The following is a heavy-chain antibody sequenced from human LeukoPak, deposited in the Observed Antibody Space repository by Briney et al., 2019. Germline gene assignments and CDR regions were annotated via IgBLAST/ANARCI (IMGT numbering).Heavy chain of an antibody. CDR2: ISSSDNII. CDR3: ARDIHIIAAAGRFDY. J-gene: IGHJ4*02. Sequence: GGSLRLSCAASGFTFSDYYMSWIRQAPGKELEWVSYISSSDNIIYYADSVKGRFTISRDNAKNSLYLQMNSLRVEDTAVYYCARDIHIIAAAGRFDYWGQGTLVTVSS. V-gene: IGHV3-11*04. CDR1: GFTFSDYY. D-gene: IGHD6-13*01.